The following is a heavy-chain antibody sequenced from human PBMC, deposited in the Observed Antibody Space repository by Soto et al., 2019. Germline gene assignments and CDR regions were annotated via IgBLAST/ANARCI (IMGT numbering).Heavy chain of an antibody. V-gene: IGHV1-69*01. CDR2: IIPIFGTA. CDR1: GGTFSSYA. J-gene: IGHJ5*02. D-gene: IGHD2-2*02. CDR3: ARAPVDCSSTSCYTGWFDP. Sequence: QVQLVQSGAEVKKPGSSVKVSCKASGGTFSSYAISWVRQAPGQGLEWMGGIIPIFGTANYAQKFQGRVTITADESTSTAYVELSSLRSEDTAVYYCARAPVDCSSTSCYTGWFDPWGQGTLVTVSS.